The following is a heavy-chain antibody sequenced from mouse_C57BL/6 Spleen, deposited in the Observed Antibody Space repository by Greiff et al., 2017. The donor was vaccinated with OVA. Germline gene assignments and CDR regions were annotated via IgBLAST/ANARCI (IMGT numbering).Heavy chain of an antibody. V-gene: IGHV1-54*01. CDR2: INPGSGGT. Sequence: VKLMESGAELVRPGTSVKVSCKASGYAFTNYLIEWVKQRPGQGLEWIGVINPGSGGTNYNEKFKGKATLTADKSSSTAYMQLSSLTSEDSAVYFCARESITTVVEYAMDYWGQGTSVTVSS. CDR1: GYAFTNYL. D-gene: IGHD1-1*01. J-gene: IGHJ4*01. CDR3: ARESITTVVEYAMDY.